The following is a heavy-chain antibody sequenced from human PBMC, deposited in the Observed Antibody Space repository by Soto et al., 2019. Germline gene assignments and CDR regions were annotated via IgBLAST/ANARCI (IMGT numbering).Heavy chain of an antibody. D-gene: IGHD2-8*01. Sequence: QVQLVQSGAEVKKPGSSVKVSCKASGGTFSSYAISWVRQAPGQGLEWMGGIIPIFGTANYAQKFQGRVTITADESTSTAYMELSGLRSEDTAVYYCAIHGVCYMCVDSRFDPWGQGTLVTVSS. CDR2: IIPIFGTA. J-gene: IGHJ5*02. CDR3: AIHGVCYMCVDSRFDP. V-gene: IGHV1-69*01. CDR1: GGTFSSYA.